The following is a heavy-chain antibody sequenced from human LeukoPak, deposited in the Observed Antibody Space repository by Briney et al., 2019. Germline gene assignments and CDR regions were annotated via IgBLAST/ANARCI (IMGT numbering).Heavy chain of an antibody. V-gene: IGHV5-51*01. CDR1: GYSFTIYW. CDR3: ATNTMFRGIHAFDI. Sequence: GESLKISCKGSGYSFTIYWIDWVRQMPGKGLEWMGIIYPGDSDTRYSPSFQGQVTISADKSISTAYLQWSSLKASDSAMYYCATNTMFRGIHAFDIWGQGTMVTASS. J-gene: IGHJ3*02. D-gene: IGHD3-10*01. CDR2: IYPGDSDT.